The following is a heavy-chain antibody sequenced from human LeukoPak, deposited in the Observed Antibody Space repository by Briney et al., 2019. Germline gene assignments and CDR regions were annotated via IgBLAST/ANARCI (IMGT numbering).Heavy chain of an antibody. CDR3: ARDQLAYSGYDTLFDY. J-gene: IGHJ4*02. Sequence: GGSLRLSCAASGFTFSSYAIHWVRQTPGKGLEWVAVISYDGSGSYFADSVKGRFTISRDNSKSTLSLQMNRLRIEDTAIYYCARDQLAYSGYDTLFDYWGPGTLVTVSS. CDR2: ISYDGSGS. V-gene: IGHV3-30*04. D-gene: IGHD5-12*01. CDR1: GFTFSSYA.